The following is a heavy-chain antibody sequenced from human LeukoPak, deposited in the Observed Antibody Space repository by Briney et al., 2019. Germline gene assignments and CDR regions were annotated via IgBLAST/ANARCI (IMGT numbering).Heavy chain of an antibody. CDR3: AKDRSIGTYYTFDH. Sequence: GGSLGLSCAASGFTFSSYAMSWVRQAPGKGLEWVSAISGSGGSTYYADSVKGRITVSRDNSKNSVYLQMSRLTAADTAVYYCAKDRSIGTYYTFDHWGQGTLVTVSS. CDR2: ISGSGGST. D-gene: IGHD1-26*01. CDR1: GFTFSSYA. V-gene: IGHV3-23*01. J-gene: IGHJ4*02.